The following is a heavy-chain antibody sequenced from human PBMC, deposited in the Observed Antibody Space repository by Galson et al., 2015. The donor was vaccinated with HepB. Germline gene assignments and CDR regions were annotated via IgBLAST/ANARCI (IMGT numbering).Heavy chain of an antibody. CDR2: ISWDGGST. D-gene: IGHD3-10*01. CDR3: AKDNKVRGVINPFDY. J-gene: IGHJ4*02. Sequence: SLRLSCAASGFTFDDYTMHWVRQAPGKGLEWVSLISWDGGSTYYADSVKGRFTISRDNSKNSLYLQMNSLRTEDTALYYCAKDNKVRGVINPFDYWGQGTLVTVSS. CDR1: GFTFDDYT. V-gene: IGHV3-43*01.